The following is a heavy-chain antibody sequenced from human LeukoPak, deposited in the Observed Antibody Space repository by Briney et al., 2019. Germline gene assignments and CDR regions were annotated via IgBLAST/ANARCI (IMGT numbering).Heavy chain of an antibody. CDR2: ISTDGSTT. V-gene: IGHV3-74*01. D-gene: IGHD3-3*01. J-gene: IGHJ3*02. Sequence: GGSLRLSCAASGFTFSSYWMHWVRQAPGKGLVWVSRISTDGSTTTYADSVKGRFTISRDNAKNSLYLQMNSLRAEDTALYHCARALYYDFWSGSPDDAFDIWGQGTMVTVSS. CDR3: ARALYYDFWSGSPDDAFDI. CDR1: GFTFSSYW.